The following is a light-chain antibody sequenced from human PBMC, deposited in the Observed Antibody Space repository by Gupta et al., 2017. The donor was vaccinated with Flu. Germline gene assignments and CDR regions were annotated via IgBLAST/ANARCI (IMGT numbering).Light chain of an antibody. CDR3: QSANSGAIWV. Sequence: PGQTARITCSGDVLPKQYVSWYQQKPGQAPLLVISRDTERPSGIPERFSGSNSGTTVTLTISGVQAEDEADYYCQSANSGAIWVFGGGTKLTV. CDR1: VLPKQY. V-gene: IGLV3-25*03. CDR2: RDT. J-gene: IGLJ3*02.